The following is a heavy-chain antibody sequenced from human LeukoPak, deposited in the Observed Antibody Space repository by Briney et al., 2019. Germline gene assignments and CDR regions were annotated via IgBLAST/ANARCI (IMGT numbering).Heavy chain of an antibody. Sequence: SETLSLTCTVSGDSLVSGHYWGWIRQPPGQGLEWVGSVYHSGSIYYNPSLKSRVIMSVDTSKNQFSLKLNSVTAADTAVYYCARGWYCSSTSCYAGEYSSGWQTPMYYFDYWGQGTLVTVSS. CDR2: VYHSGSI. D-gene: IGHD2-2*01. CDR1: GDSLVSGHY. V-gene: IGHV4-38-2*02. CDR3: ARGWYCSSTSCYAGEYSSGWQTPMYYFDY. J-gene: IGHJ4*02.